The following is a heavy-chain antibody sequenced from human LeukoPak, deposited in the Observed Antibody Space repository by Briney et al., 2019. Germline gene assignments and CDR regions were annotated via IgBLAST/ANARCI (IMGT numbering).Heavy chain of an antibody. D-gene: IGHD6-6*01. CDR3: AKDIRYSSSSSFYYGTVV. J-gene: IGHJ6*02. CDR1: GFSSSSSA. V-gene: IGHV3-23*01. CDR2: ISGGGDTT. Sequence: PGGSLRLSCVASGFSSSSSAMSWVRQAPGKGLEWVSAISGGGDTTYTADSVKGRFTISRDNSKNTLTLQMNSLRAEDTAVYYCAKDIRYSSSSSFYYGTVVWAREPTLTVSS.